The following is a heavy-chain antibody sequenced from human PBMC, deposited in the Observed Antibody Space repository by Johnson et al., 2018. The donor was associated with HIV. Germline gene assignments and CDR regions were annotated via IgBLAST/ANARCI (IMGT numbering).Heavy chain of an antibody. CDR3: AKENVVGARTIWGKRAFDS. CDR2: ISWKSGNT. CDR1: GFTFDEYV. V-gene: IGHV3-9*01. Sequence: VQLVESGGGWVQPGRSLRVSCAASGFTFDEYVIHWVRQAPGKGLEWVSGISWKSGNTGYADSVKGRFTISRDNAKNFVHLQMNSLRADDTAVYYCAKENVVGARTIWGKRAFDSWGQGTMVTVSS. D-gene: IGHD1-26*01. J-gene: IGHJ3*01.